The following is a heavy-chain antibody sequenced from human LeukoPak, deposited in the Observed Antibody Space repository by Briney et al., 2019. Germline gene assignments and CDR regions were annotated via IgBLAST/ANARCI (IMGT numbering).Heavy chain of an antibody. CDR3: ARLSGIYCDRGSCFNCFDS. D-gene: IGHD2-15*01. CDR2: IYHGGNT. V-gene: IGHV4-38-2*01. CDR1: DYSISSGYY. J-gene: IGHJ5*01. Sequence: SETLSLTCAVSDYSISSGYYWGWIRQPPGKGLEWIGNIYHGGNTYYNPSLKSRVTLSVDTSKNQFSLRLTSVTAADTAVYYCARLSGIYCDRGSCFNCFDSWGQRTLVTVSS.